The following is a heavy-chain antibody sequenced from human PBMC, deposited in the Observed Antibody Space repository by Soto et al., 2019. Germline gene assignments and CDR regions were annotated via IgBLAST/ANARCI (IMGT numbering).Heavy chain of an antibody. V-gene: IGHV3-9*01. CDR3: AKDISLRGWVYLVVEY. CDR1: GFTFDVYA. Sequence: EVQLVESGGGWVQPGRSLRLSCAASGFTFDVYAMHWVRQAPGKGLAWVSGINYNSGIVGYAASVNGRFTISRDNAKNSLHLQMNGLRAEDTAVYYCAKDISLRGWVYLVVEYWGQGTLVTVS. D-gene: IGHD6-13*01. J-gene: IGHJ4*02. CDR2: INYNSGIV.